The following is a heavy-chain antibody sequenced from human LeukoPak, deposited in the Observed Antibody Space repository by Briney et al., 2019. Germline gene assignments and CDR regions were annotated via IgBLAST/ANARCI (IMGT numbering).Heavy chain of an antibody. CDR1: GVSFSSYY. V-gene: IGHV4-59*01. CDR2: IYYSGST. Sequence: ESLSLTCTVSGVSFSSYYWTWIRKSPGKGLEWIGYIYYSGSTNYNPPLKSPLTISVDTSKIQFSLKLSSVTAADTAVYDCARDRGWFDPWGQGTLITVSS. CDR3: ARDRGWFDP. J-gene: IGHJ5*02. D-gene: IGHD3-10*01.